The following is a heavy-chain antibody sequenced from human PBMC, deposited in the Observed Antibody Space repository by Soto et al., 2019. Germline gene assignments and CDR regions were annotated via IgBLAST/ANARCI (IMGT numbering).Heavy chain of an antibody. Sequence: ASVKVSCKASGYTFTSYDINWVRQATGQGLGWMGWMNPNSGNTGYAQKFQGRVTMTRNTSISTAYMELSSLRSEDTAVYYCARTEHSVVVTAHNWFDPWGQGTLVTVSS. CDR2: MNPNSGNT. CDR1: GYTFTSYD. J-gene: IGHJ5*02. CDR3: ARTEHSVVVTAHNWFDP. V-gene: IGHV1-8*01. D-gene: IGHD2-21*02.